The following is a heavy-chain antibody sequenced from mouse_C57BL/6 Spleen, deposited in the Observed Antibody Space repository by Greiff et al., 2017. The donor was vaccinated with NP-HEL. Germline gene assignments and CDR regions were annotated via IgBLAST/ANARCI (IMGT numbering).Heavy chain of an antibody. V-gene: IGHV5-4*01. CDR2: ISDGGSYT. CDR1: GFTFSSYA. Sequence: EVKLAESGGGLVKPGGSLKLSCAASGFTFSSYAMSWVRQTPEKRLEWVATISDGGSYTYYPDNVKGRFTISRDNAKNNLYLQMSHLKSEDTAMYYCARDYYGSSLYAMDYWGQGTSVTVSS. J-gene: IGHJ4*01. CDR3: ARDYYGSSLYAMDY. D-gene: IGHD1-1*01.